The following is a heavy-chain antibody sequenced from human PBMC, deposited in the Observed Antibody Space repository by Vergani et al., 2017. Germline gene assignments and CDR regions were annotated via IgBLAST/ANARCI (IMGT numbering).Heavy chain of an antibody. Sequence: QVQLQESGPGLVKPSQTLSLTCTVSGGSINSHNYYWSWIRQPAGKGLEWIGRIHTSGSTNYNPSLKSRVTMSEDTSKNQFSLNLTSETAADTAVYFCARGSCLGGSCYKPLFDYWVQGILVTVSS. J-gene: IGHJ4*02. CDR3: ARGSCLGGSCYKPLFDY. D-gene: IGHD2-15*01. CDR2: IHTSGST. V-gene: IGHV4-61*02. CDR1: GGSINSHNYY.